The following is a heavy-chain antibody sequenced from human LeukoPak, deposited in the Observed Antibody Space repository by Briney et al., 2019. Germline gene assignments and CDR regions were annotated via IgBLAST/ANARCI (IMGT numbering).Heavy chain of an antibody. J-gene: IGHJ4*02. Sequence: GESLKISCKGSGYSFTSYWIGWVRQIPGKGLEWMGIIYPGDSDTRYSPSFQGQVTISADKSISTAYLQWSSLKASDTAMYYCARRGMWGKTHPYYYGSGSYAFFDYWGQGTLVTVSS. CDR3: ARRGMWGKTHPYYYGSGSYAFFDY. CDR2: IYPGDSDT. D-gene: IGHD3-10*01. V-gene: IGHV5-51*01. CDR1: GYSFTSYW.